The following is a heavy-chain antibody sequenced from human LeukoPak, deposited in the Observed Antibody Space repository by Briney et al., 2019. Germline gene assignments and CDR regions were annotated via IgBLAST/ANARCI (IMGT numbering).Heavy chain of an antibody. Sequence: AGGSLRLSCAASGFTFSSYAMSWVRQAPGKVLEWVSAISGSGGSTYYADSVKGRFTIHRDNSKNTLYLQMNSLRAEDTAVYYCAKKVYYDSSGYIDYWGQGTLVTVSS. V-gene: IGHV3-23*01. D-gene: IGHD3-22*01. CDR1: GFTFSSYA. CDR2: ISGSGGST. J-gene: IGHJ4*02. CDR3: AKKVYYDSSGYIDY.